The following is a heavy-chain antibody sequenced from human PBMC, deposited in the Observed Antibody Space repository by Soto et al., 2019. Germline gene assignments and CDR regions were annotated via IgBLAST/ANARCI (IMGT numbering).Heavy chain of an antibody. V-gene: IGHV1-18*01. D-gene: IGHD5-12*01. CDR1: GYTFTSYG. CDR2: ISAYNGNT. J-gene: IGHJ4*02. CDR3: ARGPSIVATILRTDLDY. Sequence: ASVKVSCKASGYTFTSYGISWVRQAPGQGLEWIGWISAYNGNTNYAQKLQGRVTMTTDTSTSTAYMELRSLRSDDTAVYYCARGPSIVATILRTDLDYWGQGTLVTVSS.